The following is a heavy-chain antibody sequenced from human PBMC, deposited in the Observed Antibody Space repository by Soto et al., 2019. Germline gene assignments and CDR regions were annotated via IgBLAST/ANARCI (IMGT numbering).Heavy chain of an antibody. CDR3: ARVPTYYYDSSGYRNDAFDI. CDR1: GGTFSSYA. V-gene: IGHV1-69*13. J-gene: IGHJ3*02. Sequence: SVKVSCKASGGTFSSYAISWVRQAPGQGLEWMGGIIPIFGTANYAQKFQGRVTITADESTSTAYMELSSLRSEDTAVYYCARVPTYYYDSSGYRNDAFDIWGQGTMVTVS. D-gene: IGHD3-22*01. CDR2: IIPIFGTA.